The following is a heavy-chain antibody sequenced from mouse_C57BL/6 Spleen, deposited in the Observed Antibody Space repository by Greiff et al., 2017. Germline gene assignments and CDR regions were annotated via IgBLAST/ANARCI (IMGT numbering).Heavy chain of an antibody. CDR1: GYTFTDYN. J-gene: IGHJ4*01. CDR2: INPNNGGT. Sequence: EVKLMESGPELVKPGASVKIPCKASGYTFTDYNMDWVKQSHGKSLEWIGDINPNNGGTIYNQKFKGKATLTVDKSSSTAYMELRSLTSEDTAVYYCARSYYGSSYYAMDYWGQGTSVTVSS. CDR3: ARSYYGSSYYAMDY. D-gene: IGHD1-1*01. V-gene: IGHV1-18*01.